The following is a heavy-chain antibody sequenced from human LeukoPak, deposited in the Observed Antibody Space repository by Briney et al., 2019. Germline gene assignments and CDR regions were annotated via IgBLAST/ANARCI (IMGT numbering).Heavy chain of an antibody. V-gene: IGHV3-20*04. D-gene: IGHD6-19*01. J-gene: IGHJ4*02. CDR3: ARDGIPSRGYSSGWDY. CDR2: LNWIGGST. CDR1: GFTFDDYG. Sequence: GRSLRLSCAASGFTFDDYGMSWVRQAPTKALEYASSLNWIGGSTGYADSVKGRFTISRDNAKNSLYLQMNSLRAEDTALYYCARDGIPSRGYSSGWDYWGQGTLVTVSS.